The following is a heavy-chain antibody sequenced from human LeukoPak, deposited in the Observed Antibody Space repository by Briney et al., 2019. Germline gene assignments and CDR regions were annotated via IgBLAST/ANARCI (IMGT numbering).Heavy chain of an antibody. CDR1: GGTFSSYT. V-gene: IGHV1-69*13. J-gene: IGHJ4*02. CDR2: IIPVFGSA. CDR3: ASDSRIEIGAYYFDY. Sequence: ASVKVSCKASGGTFSSYTISWVRQAPGQGLEWMGGIIPVFGSANYAQKFQGRVTITADESTSTAYMELSSLRFEDTAVYYCASDSRIEIGAYYFDYWGQGTLVTISS. D-gene: IGHD2/OR15-2a*01.